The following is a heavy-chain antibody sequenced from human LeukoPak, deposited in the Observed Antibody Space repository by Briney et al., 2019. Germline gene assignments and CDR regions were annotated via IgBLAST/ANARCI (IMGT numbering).Heavy chain of an antibody. J-gene: IGHJ4*01. CDR3: ASGRHDFVH. Sequence: GFLRLSCAASGFAFSTYWMTWVRQAPGKGLEWVANINLDGSEVHYVDSLKDRFTISRDNARNSLYLQMNTLRAEDTAVYYCASGRHDFVHWGHGTLVTVSS. D-gene: IGHD3-16*01. V-gene: IGHV3-7*01. CDR2: INLDGSEV. CDR1: GFAFSTYW.